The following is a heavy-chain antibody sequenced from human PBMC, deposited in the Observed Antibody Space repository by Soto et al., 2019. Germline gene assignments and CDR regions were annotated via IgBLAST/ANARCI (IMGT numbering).Heavy chain of an antibody. V-gene: IGHV3-13*01. D-gene: IGHD5-12*01. J-gene: IGHJ6*02. CDR1: GFTFSSYD. CDR3: AKGAGSGYDLDYYYGMDV. CDR2: IGTAGDT. Sequence: GGSLRLSCAASGFTFSSYDMHWVRQAPGKGLEWVSAIGTAGDTYYPGSVKGRFTISRENAKNSLYLQMNSLRAEDTAVYYCAKGAGSGYDLDYYYGMDVWGQGTTVTVSS.